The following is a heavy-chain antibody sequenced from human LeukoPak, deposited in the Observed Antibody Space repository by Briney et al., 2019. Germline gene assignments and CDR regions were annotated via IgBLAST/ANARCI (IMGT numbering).Heavy chain of an antibody. CDR2: INQDGSGK. CDR1: GFTFSTFT. CDR3: ARVVGAGYFDL. Sequence: GGSLRLSCVVSGFTFSTFTMNWVRQAPGKGLEWVANINQDGSGKYYVDSVKGRFTISRDNAKNSLYLQMNSLRAEDTAVYYCARVVGAGYFDLWGRGTLVTVSS. J-gene: IGHJ2*01. V-gene: IGHV3-7*03. D-gene: IGHD1-26*01.